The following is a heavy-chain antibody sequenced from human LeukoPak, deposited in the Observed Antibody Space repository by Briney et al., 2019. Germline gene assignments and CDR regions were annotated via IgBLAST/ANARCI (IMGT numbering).Heavy chain of an antibody. CDR1: GVTFNTYD. J-gene: IGHJ4*02. CDR3: ARRYCSSASCLFDY. CDR2: ASSSGTTI. D-gene: IGHD2-2*01. V-gene: IGHV3-48*03. Sequence: HPAGTLTLSCAASGVTFNTYDMSWVRQAPGKGLEWVSCASSSGTTIYHADSVKGLFTISRDNAKNLLYLQMNSLRAEDAAVYYCARRYCSSASCLFDYWGQGTLVTVSS.